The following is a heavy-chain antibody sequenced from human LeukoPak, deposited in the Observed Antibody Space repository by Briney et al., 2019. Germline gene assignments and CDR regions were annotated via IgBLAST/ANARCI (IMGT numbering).Heavy chain of an antibody. CDR1: GFTFSSYA. D-gene: IGHD2-2*01. CDR2: ISGSGGST. CDR3: AKAKALSEYCSSTSCYGAFDI. Sequence: GGSLRLSCAASGFTFSSYAMSWVRQAPGKGLEWVSVISGSGGSTYYADSEKGRFTISRDNSKNTLYLQMNSLRAEDTAVYYCAKAKALSEYCSSTSCYGAFDIWGQGTMVTVSS. V-gene: IGHV3-23*01. J-gene: IGHJ3*02.